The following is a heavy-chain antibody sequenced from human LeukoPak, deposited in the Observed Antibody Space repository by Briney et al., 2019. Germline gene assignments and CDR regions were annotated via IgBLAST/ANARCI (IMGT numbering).Heavy chain of an antibody. D-gene: IGHD4-23*01. V-gene: IGHV3-21*01. Sequence: GGSLRLSCAASGFTFSSYSMNWVRQAPGKGLEWVSSISSSSSYIYYADSVKGRFTISRDNAKNSLYPQMNSLRAEDTAVYYCAKDLTTVATPYYYYYMDVWGKGTTVTVSS. CDR1: GFTFSSYS. J-gene: IGHJ6*03. CDR2: ISSSSSYI. CDR3: AKDLTTVATPYYYYYMDV.